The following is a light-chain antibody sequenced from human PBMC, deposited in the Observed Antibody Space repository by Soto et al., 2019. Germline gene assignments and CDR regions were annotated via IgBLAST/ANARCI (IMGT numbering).Light chain of an antibody. Sequence: DIQMTQSPSSLSASVGDRVTITCQARQNINDYLNWYQQKPGRAPKLLIYEATKLEAWVPSRFRGSGSGTDFTFTISRLQPEDIATYYCQQYENLPTVGQGTRLEIK. CDR2: EAT. CDR3: QQYENLPT. V-gene: IGKV1-33*01. J-gene: IGKJ5*01. CDR1: QNINDY.